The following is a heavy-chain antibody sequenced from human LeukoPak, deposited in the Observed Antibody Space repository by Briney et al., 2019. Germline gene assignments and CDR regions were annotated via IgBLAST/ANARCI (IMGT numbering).Heavy chain of an antibody. CDR2: ISGGGGNT. D-gene: IGHD3-9*01. Sequence: HSGGTLRLSCAASGFTSSTYAMSWVRQAPGKGLEWVSGISGGGGNTYYADSVKGRFTISRDNSKNTVYLQMNSLRAEDTAVFYCMGIGGYDILTGNEAFDIWGQGTMVTVSS. CDR1: GFTSSTYA. V-gene: IGHV3-23*01. J-gene: IGHJ3*02. CDR3: MGIGGYDILTGNEAFDI.